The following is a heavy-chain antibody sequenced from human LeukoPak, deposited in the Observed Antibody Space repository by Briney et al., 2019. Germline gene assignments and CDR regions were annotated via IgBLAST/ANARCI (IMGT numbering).Heavy chain of an antibody. J-gene: IGHJ6*03. V-gene: IGHV4-4*07. CDR3: ATDRYYYMDV. Sequence: PSETLSLTCSVSGGSVSSYYWTWVRQSAEKGLEWIGRILTSGTTNFNPSLKNRVTMSVDTSKNQFSLKLSSVTAADTAVYYCATDRYYYMDVWGKGTTVTVSS. CDR1: GGSVSSYY. CDR2: ILTSGTT.